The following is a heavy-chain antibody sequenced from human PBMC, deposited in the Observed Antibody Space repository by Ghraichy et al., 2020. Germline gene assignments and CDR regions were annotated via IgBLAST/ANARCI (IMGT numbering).Heavy chain of an antibody. D-gene: IGHD2-15*01. CDR1: GFTVSSNY. Sequence: GGSLRLSCAASGFTVSSNYMSWVRQAPGKGLEWVSVIYSGGSTYYADSVKGRFTISRDNSKNTLYLQMNSLRAEDTAVYYCGDSPRGLSFDYWGQGTLVTVSS. CDR3: GDSPRGLSFDY. V-gene: IGHV3-66*01. CDR2: IYSGGST. J-gene: IGHJ4*02.